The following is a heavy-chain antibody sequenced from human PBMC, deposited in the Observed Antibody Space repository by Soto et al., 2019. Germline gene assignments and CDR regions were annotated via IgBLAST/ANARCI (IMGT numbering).Heavy chain of an antibody. Sequence: EVQLFESGGGFVQPGGSLRLSCEASGFSFSTYALNWVRQAPGKGLEWVSGIGNNDYSTNYIESVRGPFTISRDNSNESVYLQMHRLRAEDTVVYFCAGGTYGNGWEAWGQGSLFTVSS. V-gene: IGHV3-23*01. CDR3: AGGTYGNGWEA. D-gene: IGHD6-19*01. CDR1: GFSFSTYA. CDR2: IGNNDYST. J-gene: IGHJ5*02.